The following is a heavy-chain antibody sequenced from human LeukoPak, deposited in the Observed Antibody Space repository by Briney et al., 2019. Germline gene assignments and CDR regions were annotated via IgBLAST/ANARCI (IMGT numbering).Heavy chain of an antibody. CDR1: GGTFSSYA. Sequence: SVKVSCKASGGTFSSYAISWVRQAPGQGLEWMGGIIPIFGTANYVQKFQGRVTITTDESTSTAYMELSSLRSEDTAVYYCATDLDRQWLASDAFDIWGQGTMVTVSS. CDR2: IIPIFGTA. CDR3: ATDLDRQWLASDAFDI. D-gene: IGHD6-19*01. V-gene: IGHV1-69*05. J-gene: IGHJ3*02.